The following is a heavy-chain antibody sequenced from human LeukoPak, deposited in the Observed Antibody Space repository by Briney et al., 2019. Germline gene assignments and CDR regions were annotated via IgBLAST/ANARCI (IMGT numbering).Heavy chain of an antibody. D-gene: IGHD3-9*01. CDR3: ARERYDILTGYEGGFDP. V-gene: IGHV3-66*02. J-gene: IGHJ5*02. Sequence: GGSLRLSCAASGFTVSSNYMSWVRQAPGKGLEWVSVIYSGGSTYYADSVKGRFTISGDNSKNTLYLQMNSLRAEDTAVYYCARERYDILTGYEGGFDPWGQGTLVTVSS. CDR1: GFTVSSNY. CDR2: IYSGGST.